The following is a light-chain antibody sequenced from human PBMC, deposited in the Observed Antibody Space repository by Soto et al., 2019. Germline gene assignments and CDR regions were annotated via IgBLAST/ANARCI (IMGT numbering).Light chain of an antibody. CDR2: GAS. CDR3: QQYGSAPLT. V-gene: IGKV3-20*01. J-gene: IGKJ2*01. Sequence: EIVLTQSPGTLSLSPGERATLSCRASQSVSSSYLAWYQHKPGQAPRLLIYGASSRATVIPDRFSGSGSGTDFTLTISRLEPEDFAVYYCQQYGSAPLTFGQGTKLEIK. CDR1: QSVSSSY.